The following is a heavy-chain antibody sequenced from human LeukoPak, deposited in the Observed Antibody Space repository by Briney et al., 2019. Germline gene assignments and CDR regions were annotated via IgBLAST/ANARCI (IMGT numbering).Heavy chain of an antibody. Sequence: SETLSLTCTVSGGSISSYYWTWIRQPPGKGLEWIGYVHFSGSTNYNPSLQSRVSISVDTSKIPFSLRLSSVTAADTAVYYCARASSMAAAGHDAFDIWGLGTKVTVSS. CDR2: VHFSGST. V-gene: IGHV4-59*01. J-gene: IGHJ3*02. CDR1: GGSISSYY. D-gene: IGHD6-13*01. CDR3: ARASSMAAAGHDAFDI.